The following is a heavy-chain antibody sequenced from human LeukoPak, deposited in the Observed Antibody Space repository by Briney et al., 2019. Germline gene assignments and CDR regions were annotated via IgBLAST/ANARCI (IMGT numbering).Heavy chain of an antibody. CDR1: GFTFSSYS. J-gene: IGHJ3*02. CDR3: ARDANYDFWSGSAFDI. D-gene: IGHD3-3*01. Sequence: TGGSLRLSCAASGFTFSSYSMNWVRPAPGKGLEWVSSISSSSYIYYADSVKGRFTISRDNAKNSLYLQMNSLRAEDTAVYYCARDANYDFWSGSAFDIWGQGTMVTVSS. V-gene: IGHV3-21*01. CDR2: ISSSSYI.